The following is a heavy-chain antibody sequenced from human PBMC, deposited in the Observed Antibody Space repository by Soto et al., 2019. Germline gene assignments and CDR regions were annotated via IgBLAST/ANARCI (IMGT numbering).Heavy chain of an antibody. J-gene: IGHJ5*02. CDR2: ISYDGSNK. CDR3: ARGEAFYDFWSGYYYDTWFDP. V-gene: IGHV3-30-3*01. CDR1: GFTFSSYA. Sequence: PGGSLRLSCAASGFTFSSYAMHWVRQAPGKGLEWVAVISYDGSNKYYADSVKGRFTISRDNSKNTLYLQMNSLRAEDTAVYYCARGEAFYDFWSGYYYDTWFDPWGQGTLVTVSS. D-gene: IGHD3-3*01.